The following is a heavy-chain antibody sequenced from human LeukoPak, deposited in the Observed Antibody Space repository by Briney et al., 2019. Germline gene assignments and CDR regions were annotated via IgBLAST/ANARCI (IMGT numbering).Heavy chain of an antibody. CDR1: GGSFSGYY. V-gene: IGHV4-34*01. J-gene: IGHJ6*03. Sequence: PSETLSLTCAVYGGSFSGYYWSWIRQPPGKGLEWIGEINHSGSTNYNPSLKSRVTISVDTSKNQFSLKLSSVTAADTAVYYCARDRNSSSWWGRYYYYYYMDVWGKGTTVTISS. D-gene: IGHD6-13*01. CDR2: INHSGST. CDR3: ARDRNSSSWWGRYYYYYYMDV.